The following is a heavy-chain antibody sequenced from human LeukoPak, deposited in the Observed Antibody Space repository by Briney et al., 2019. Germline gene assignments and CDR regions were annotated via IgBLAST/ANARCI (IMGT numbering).Heavy chain of an antibody. CDR3: AYRTTTGNYVRWFDP. Sequence: SGPTEAPLTQPLTLSCTLSGISFTTSEGGVGCMRQPPGKALEWLALIYWDDDKRYSPSLKSRLTITKDTSKNQVVLTMTNMDPVDTATYYCAYRTTTGNYVRWFDPWGQGTLVTVSS. CDR1: GISFTTSEGG. V-gene: IGHV2-5*02. CDR2: IYWDDDK. J-gene: IGHJ5*02. D-gene: IGHD4-11*01.